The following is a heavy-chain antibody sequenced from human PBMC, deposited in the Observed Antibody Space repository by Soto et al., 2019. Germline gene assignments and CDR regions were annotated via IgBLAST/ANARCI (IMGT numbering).Heavy chain of an antibody. CDR1: GFTFSSYA. CDR3: AKGNYYDSSGYRVPGYYYGMDV. CDR2: ISGSGGST. J-gene: IGHJ6*02. Sequence: HPGGSLRLSCAASGFTFSSYAMSWVRQAPGKGLEWVSAISGSGGSTYYADSVKGRFTISRDNSKNTLYLQMNSLRAEDTAVYYCAKGNYYDSSGYRVPGYYYGMDVWGQGTTVTVSS. V-gene: IGHV3-23*01. D-gene: IGHD3-22*01.